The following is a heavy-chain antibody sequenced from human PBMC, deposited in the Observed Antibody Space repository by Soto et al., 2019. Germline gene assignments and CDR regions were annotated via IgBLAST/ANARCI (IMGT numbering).Heavy chain of an antibody. CDR1: GGTLSSFINYP. CDR3: ARRDTSGFLRYFDN. J-gene: IGHJ4*02. CDR2: IVPNVGTV. V-gene: IGHV1-69*06. Sequence: QMQLVQSGAEVKKPGSSVKVSCKDSGGTLSSFINYPINWVRQAPGQGLEWMGGIVPNVGTVNYAQKFQGRVTITADKSTGTAYMELSSLRSEDPALYYCARRDTSGFLRYFDNWGQGTLVTVSS. D-gene: IGHD3-3*01.